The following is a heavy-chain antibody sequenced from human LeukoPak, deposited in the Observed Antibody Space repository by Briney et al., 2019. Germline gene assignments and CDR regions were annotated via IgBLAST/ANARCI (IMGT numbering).Heavy chain of an antibody. V-gene: IGHV3-7*05. CDR2: IKPDGSEK. CDR3: ARDRDWSFDY. Sequence: PGGSLRLSCADSGITFSGNWMSWVRQAPGKGLEWVAHIKPDGSEKYYVDSVRGRFTISRDNAENSLYLEMNSLRAEDTAVYYCARDRDWSFDYWGQGTLVTVPS. CDR1: GITFSGNW. J-gene: IGHJ4*02. D-gene: IGHD3/OR15-3a*01.